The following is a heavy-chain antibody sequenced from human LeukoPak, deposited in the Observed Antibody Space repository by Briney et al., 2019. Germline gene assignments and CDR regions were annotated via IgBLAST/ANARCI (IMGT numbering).Heavy chain of an antibody. V-gene: IGHV1-2*02. CDR3: ARANFLYCSSTTCLFDY. Sequence: ASVKVSCKASGYTITDYYMHWVRQAPGQGFEWMGWINPNDGDTNYAQKFQGRVTMTRDTSISTAHMEVSRLRSDDTAVYYCARANFLYCSSTTCLFDYWGQGTLVTVSS. D-gene: IGHD2-2*01. CDR1: GYTITDYY. J-gene: IGHJ4*02. CDR2: INPNDGDT.